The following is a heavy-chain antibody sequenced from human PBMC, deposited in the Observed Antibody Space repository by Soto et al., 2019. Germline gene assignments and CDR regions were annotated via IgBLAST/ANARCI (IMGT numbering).Heavy chain of an antibody. CDR3: AGNIAAVEIDP. Sequence: GSPRLSCAVSGFTFSRFAMSWVRQAPGKGLEWVSGISGSGDRTSYADSVKGRFTISRDNSKNTLNLQMNSLRAEATAVYYCAGNIAAVEIDPWGQGTLVTVSS. V-gene: IGHV3-23*01. D-gene: IGHD6-13*01. CDR2: ISGSGDRT. J-gene: IGHJ5*02. CDR1: GFTFSRFA.